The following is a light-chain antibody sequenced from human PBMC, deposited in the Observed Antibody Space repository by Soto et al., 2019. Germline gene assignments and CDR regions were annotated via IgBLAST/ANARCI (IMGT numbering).Light chain of an antibody. V-gene: IGLV2-14*01. CDR1: SSDVGYYNY. CDR3: CSYTSSSTYV. Sequence: QYALTQPASVSGSPGQSISISCTGTSSDVGYYNYVSWYQQHAGKAPKLMIYEVSNRPSGVSNRFSGSKSGNTASLTISGLQAEDEADYYCCSYTSSSTYVFGTGTKVTV. J-gene: IGLJ1*01. CDR2: EVS.